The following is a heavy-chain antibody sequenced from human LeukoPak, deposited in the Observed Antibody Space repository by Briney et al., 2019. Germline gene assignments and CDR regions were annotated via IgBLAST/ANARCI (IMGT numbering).Heavy chain of an antibody. D-gene: IGHD3-10*01. CDR3: ARSGGYFDY. Sequence: SQTLSLTCTISGDSFSSNSAAWNWLRQSPSRGLEWLGRTYYRSKLYNDYAVSVKSQITINPDTSKNQFSLQLNSVTPEDTAVYFCARSGGYFDYWGQGTLVTVSA. CDR2: TYYRSKLYN. J-gene: IGHJ4*02. V-gene: IGHV6-1*01. CDR1: GDSFSSNSAA.